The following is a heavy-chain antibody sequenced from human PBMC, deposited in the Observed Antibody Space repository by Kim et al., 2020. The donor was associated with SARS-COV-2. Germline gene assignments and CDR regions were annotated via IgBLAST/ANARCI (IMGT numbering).Heavy chain of an antibody. V-gene: IGHV1-69*01. CDR3: ARDRRQLTGTGAFDI. D-gene: IGHD3-10*01. J-gene: IGHJ3*02. Sequence: QKCQGRVTITADESTSTAYMELSSLRSEDTAVYYCARDRRQLTGTGAFDIWGQGTMVTVSS.